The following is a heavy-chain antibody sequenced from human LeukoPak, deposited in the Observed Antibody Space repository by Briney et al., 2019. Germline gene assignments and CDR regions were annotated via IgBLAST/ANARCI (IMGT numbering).Heavy chain of an antibody. V-gene: IGHV1-18*01. Sequence: HRASVKVSCTASGYTFTSYGISWVRQAPGQGLEWMGWISAYNGNTNYAQKFQGRVTITADKSTSTAYMELSSLRSEDTAVYYCAGSSGGTQLDYWGQGTLVTVSS. CDR1: GYTFTSYG. CDR2: ISAYNGNT. J-gene: IGHJ4*02. D-gene: IGHD2-15*01. CDR3: AGSSGGTQLDY.